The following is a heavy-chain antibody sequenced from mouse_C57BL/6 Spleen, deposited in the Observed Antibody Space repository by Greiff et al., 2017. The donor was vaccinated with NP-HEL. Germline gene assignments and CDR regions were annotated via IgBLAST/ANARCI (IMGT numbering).Heavy chain of an antibody. Sequence: QVQLQQPGAELVRPGSSVKLSCKASGYTFTSYWMDWVKQRPGQGLEWIGNIYPSDSETHYNQKFKDKATLTVDKSSSTAYMQLSSLTSEDSAVYYCARGDYYSNFAYWGQGTLVTVSA. CDR1: GYTFTSYW. V-gene: IGHV1-61*01. CDR3: ARGDYYSNFAY. D-gene: IGHD2-5*01. J-gene: IGHJ3*01. CDR2: IYPSDSET.